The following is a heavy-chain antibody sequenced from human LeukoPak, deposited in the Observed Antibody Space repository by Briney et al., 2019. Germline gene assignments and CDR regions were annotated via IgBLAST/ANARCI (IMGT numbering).Heavy chain of an antibody. D-gene: IGHD5-12*01. CDR2: ITYSGST. J-gene: IGHJ4*02. CDR3: ARGGVGGYDYFDS. CDR1: GGSISSDDYY. Sequence: SETLSLTCTVSGGSISSDDYYWSWIRQPPGKGLEWIGHITYSGSTDYSPSLRSRVTMSVDTSKNQFSLKLTSVTAAETAMYFCARGGVGGYDYFDSWGQGTLVAVSS. V-gene: IGHV4-30-4*01.